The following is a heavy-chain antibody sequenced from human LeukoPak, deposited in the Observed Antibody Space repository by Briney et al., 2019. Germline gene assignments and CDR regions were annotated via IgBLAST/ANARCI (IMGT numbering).Heavy chain of an antibody. CDR3: ARGREIVVVVAATHWFDP. J-gene: IGHJ5*02. Sequence: ASVKVCCKASGYTFTSYDINWVRQATGQGLEWMGWMNPNSGNTGYAQKFQGRVTMTRNTSISTAYLELSSLRSDDTAVYYCARGREIVVVVAATHWFDPWGQGTLVTVSS. V-gene: IGHV1-8*01. CDR1: GYTFTSYD. CDR2: MNPNSGNT. D-gene: IGHD2-15*01.